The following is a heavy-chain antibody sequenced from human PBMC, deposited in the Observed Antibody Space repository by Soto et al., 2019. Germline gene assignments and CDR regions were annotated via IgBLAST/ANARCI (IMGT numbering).Heavy chain of an antibody. Sequence: PSETLSLTCTVSGGSISSSSYYWGWIRQPPGKGLEWIGSIYYSGSTYYNPSLKSRVTISVDTSKNQFSLKLSSVTAADTAVYYCARRGGYDILTGYQIPVEYCGQGTLVTVSS. CDR1: GGSISSSSYY. V-gene: IGHV4-39*01. CDR2: IYYSGST. CDR3: ARRGGYDILTGYQIPVEY. D-gene: IGHD3-9*01. J-gene: IGHJ4*02.